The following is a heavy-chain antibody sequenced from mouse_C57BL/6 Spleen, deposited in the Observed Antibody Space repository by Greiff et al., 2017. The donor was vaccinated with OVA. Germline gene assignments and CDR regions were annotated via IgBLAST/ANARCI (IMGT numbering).Heavy chain of an antibody. Sequence: VQLQQPGAELVMPGASVKLSCKASGYTFTSYWMHWVKQRPGQGLEWIGEIDPSDSYTNYNQKFKGKSTLTVDKSSSTAYMQLSSLTSEDSAVYYCARKKDSSGFFDYWGQGTTLTVSS. CDR1: GYTFTSYW. D-gene: IGHD3-2*02. J-gene: IGHJ2*01. V-gene: IGHV1-69*01. CDR2: IDPSDSYT. CDR3: ARKKDSSGFFDY.